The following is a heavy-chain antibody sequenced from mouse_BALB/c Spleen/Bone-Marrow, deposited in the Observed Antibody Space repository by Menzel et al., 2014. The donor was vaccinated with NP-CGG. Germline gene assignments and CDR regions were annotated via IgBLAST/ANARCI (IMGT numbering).Heavy chain of an antibody. CDR3: AKRDIYYGYDGNAMDY. D-gene: IGHD2-2*01. V-gene: IGHV1-4*01. CDR2: INPSSGYT. J-gene: IGHJ4*01. Sequence: QVQLQQSGAELARPGASVKMSCKASGYTFTTYTMHWVKQRPGQGLEWIGYINPSSGYTNYNQKFKDKATLTADKSSSTAYMQPSSLTSEDSAVYFCAKRDIYYGYDGNAMDYWGQGTSVTVSS. CDR1: GYTFTTYT.